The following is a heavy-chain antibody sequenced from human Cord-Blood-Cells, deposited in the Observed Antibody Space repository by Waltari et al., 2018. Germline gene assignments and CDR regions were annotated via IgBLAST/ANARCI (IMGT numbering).Heavy chain of an antibody. Sequence: QLQLQASGPGLAKPSETLSLPCTVSGGSSSSSSYYWGWIRQPPGKGLEWIGSIYYSGSTYYNPSLKSRVTISVDTSKNQFSLKLSSVTAADTAVYYCARMSYWGSRALDIWGQGTMVTVSS. V-gene: IGHV4-39*01. J-gene: IGHJ3*02. CDR1: GGSSSSSSYY. CDR2: IYYSGST. D-gene: IGHD7-27*01. CDR3: ARMSYWGSRALDI.